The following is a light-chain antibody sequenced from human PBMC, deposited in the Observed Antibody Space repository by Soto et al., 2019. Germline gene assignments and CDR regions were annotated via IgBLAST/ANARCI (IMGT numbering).Light chain of an antibody. J-gene: IGKJ4*01. V-gene: IGKV3-20*01. CDR2: AAS. CDR1: QSVNSAY. Sequence: EIVLTQSPGTLSLSPGERATLSCRASQSVNSAYLAWYQQRPGQAPRLLIYAASSRATAIPDRFSGSGSGTDFTLTISSLQSADFAVYYCQQYNKWPPLTFGGGTKVDIK. CDR3: QQYNKWPPLT.